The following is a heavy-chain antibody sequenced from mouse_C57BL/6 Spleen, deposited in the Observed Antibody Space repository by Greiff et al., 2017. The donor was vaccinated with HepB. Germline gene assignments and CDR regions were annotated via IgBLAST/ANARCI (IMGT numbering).Heavy chain of an antibody. J-gene: IGHJ3*01. D-gene: IGHD2-3*01. CDR2: IHPNSGST. V-gene: IGHV1-64*01. Sequence: QVQLQQPGAELVKPGASVKLSCKASGYTFTSYWMHWVKQRPGQGLEWIGMIHPNSGSTNYNEKFKSKATLTVDKSSSTAYMQLSSLTSEDSAVYYCARDYDGYYVVAYWGQGTLVTVSA. CDR1: GYTFTSYW. CDR3: ARDYDGYYVVAY.